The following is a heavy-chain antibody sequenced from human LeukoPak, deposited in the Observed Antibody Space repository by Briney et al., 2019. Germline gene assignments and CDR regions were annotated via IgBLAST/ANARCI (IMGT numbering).Heavy chain of an antibody. V-gene: IGHV3-30-3*01. CDR3: ARDLWELLGDYYGMDV. CDR2: ISYDGSNK. D-gene: IGHD1-26*01. J-gene: IGHJ6*02. Sequence: QPGRSLSLSCAASGFTFSSYAMHWVRQAPGKGLEWVAVISYDGSNKYYADSVKGRFTISRDNSKNTLYLQMNSLRAEDTAVYYCARDLWELLGDYYGMDVWGQGTTVTVSS. CDR1: GFTFSSYA.